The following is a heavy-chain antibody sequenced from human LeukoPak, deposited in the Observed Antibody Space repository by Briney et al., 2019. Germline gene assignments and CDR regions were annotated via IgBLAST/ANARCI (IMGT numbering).Heavy chain of an antibody. CDR2: IYYSGTT. CDR1: GGSISSHY. V-gene: IGHV4-59*11. D-gene: IGHD6-13*01. Sequence: SETLSLTCTVSGGSISSHYWSWIRQPPGKGLEWIGYIYYSGTTNYNPSLKSRVTISVDTSKNQFSLKLSSVTAADTSVYYCARGVYIAAAQYGYWGQGTLVTVSS. J-gene: IGHJ4*02. CDR3: ARGVYIAAAQYGY.